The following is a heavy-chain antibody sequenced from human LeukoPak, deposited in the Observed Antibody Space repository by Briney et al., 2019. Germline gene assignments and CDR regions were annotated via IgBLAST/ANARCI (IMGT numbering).Heavy chain of an antibody. CDR2: INPNSGGT. CDR1: GYNFATYG. V-gene: IGHV1-2*02. CDR3: ASGLYSSSWYGY. J-gene: IGHJ4*02. Sequence: ASVKVSCKASGYNFATYGISWVRQAPGQGLEWMGWINPNSGGTNYAQKFQGRVTMTRDTSISTAYMELSRLRSDDTAVYYCASGLYSSSWYGYWGQGTLVTVSS. D-gene: IGHD6-13*01.